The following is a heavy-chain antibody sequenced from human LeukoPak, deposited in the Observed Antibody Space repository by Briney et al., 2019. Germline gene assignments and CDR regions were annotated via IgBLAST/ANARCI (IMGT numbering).Heavy chain of an antibody. V-gene: IGHV4-4*07. CDR1: GGSISSYY. CDR3: ARTTEAHSWRTRYYDYYMDV. D-gene: IGHD6-13*01. J-gene: IGHJ6*03. CDR2: IYTSGST. Sequence: ASETLSLTCTVSGGSISSYYWSWIRQPAGKGLEWIGRIYTSGSTNYNPSLKSRVTMSVDTSKNQFSLKLSSVTAADTAVYYCARTTEAHSWRTRYYDYYMDVWGKGTTVAVSS.